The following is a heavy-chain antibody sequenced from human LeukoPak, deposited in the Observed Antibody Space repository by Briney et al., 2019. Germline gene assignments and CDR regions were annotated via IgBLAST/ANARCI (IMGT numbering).Heavy chain of an antibody. CDR2: INPNSGGT. Sequence: ASVTVSCKSSGYTFTGYYMHWVRQAPGQGLEWMGWINPNSGGTNYAQKFQGRVTMTRDTSISTAYMELSRLRSDDTAVYYCARDKGLANYYYYGMDVWGQGTTVTVSS. D-gene: IGHD3/OR15-3a*01. CDR3: ARDKGLANYYYYGMDV. CDR1: GYTFTGYY. J-gene: IGHJ6*02. V-gene: IGHV1-2*02.